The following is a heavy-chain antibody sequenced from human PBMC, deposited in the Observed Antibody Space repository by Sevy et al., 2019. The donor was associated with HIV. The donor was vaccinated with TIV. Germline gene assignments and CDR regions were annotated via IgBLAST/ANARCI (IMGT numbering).Heavy chain of an antibody. CDR3: ARFNYGDYTAYFDF. J-gene: IGHJ4*02. D-gene: IGHD4-17*01. V-gene: IGHV2-5*02. Sequence: SGPTLVNPTQTLTLTCTFSGFSLSTSGVGVGWIRQPPGKALEWLTLIYWDDDKRYSPSLKSGLTITKDTSKSQVVLTMTNMDPVYTATYFCARFNYGDYTAYFDFWGQGTLVTVSS. CDR2: IYWDDDK. CDR1: GFSLSTSGVG.